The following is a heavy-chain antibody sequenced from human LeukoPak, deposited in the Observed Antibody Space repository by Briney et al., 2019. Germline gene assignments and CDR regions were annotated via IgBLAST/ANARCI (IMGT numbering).Heavy chain of an antibody. V-gene: IGHV3-30*04. Sequence: PGGSLRLSCAASGFTFSSYAMHWVRQAPGKGLEWVAAISYDGSNKYYADSVKGRFTISRDNSKNTLYLQMNSLRAEDTAVYYCARAVGYYYYMDVWGKGTTVTVSS. D-gene: IGHD6-19*01. CDR1: GFTFSSYA. CDR3: ARAVGYYYYMDV. J-gene: IGHJ6*03. CDR2: ISYDGSNK.